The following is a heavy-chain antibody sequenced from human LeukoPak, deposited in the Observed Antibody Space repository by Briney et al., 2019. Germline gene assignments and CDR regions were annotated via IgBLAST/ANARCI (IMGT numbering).Heavy chain of an antibody. D-gene: IGHD6-13*01. CDR3: AGGGAAAGWDILFDY. CDR2: MNPNNGKT. Sequence: ASVKVSCKASGYTFTSYDINWVRQATGQGLEWMGWMNPNNGKTGYAQKFQGRVTMTRNTSISTAYMELSSLRSEDTAVYYCAGGGAAAGWDILFDYWGQGTLVTVSS. V-gene: IGHV1-8*01. J-gene: IGHJ4*02. CDR1: GYTFTSYD.